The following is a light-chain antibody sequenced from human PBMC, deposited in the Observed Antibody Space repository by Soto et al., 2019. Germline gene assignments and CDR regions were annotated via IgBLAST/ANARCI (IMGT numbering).Light chain of an antibody. J-gene: IGKJ1*01. Sequence: IVMTPSPATLSVSTRERATLYCRASQSVSSNLAWYQQKPGQAPRLLIYGASTRATGIPARFSGSGSGTELTLTISSLQSEDFAVYYCQQYNNWPQTVGHGTKVDIK. V-gene: IGKV3-15*01. CDR2: GAS. CDR1: QSVSSN. CDR3: QQYNNWPQT.